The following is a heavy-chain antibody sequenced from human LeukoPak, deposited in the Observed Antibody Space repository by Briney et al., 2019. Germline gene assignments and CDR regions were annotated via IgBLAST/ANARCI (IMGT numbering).Heavy chain of an antibody. Sequence: SETLSLTCAVYGGSFSGYCWSWIRQPPGKGLEWIGEINHSGSTNYNPSLKSRVTISVDTSKNQFSLKLSSVTAADTAVYYCARGLVLVVVAANYFDYWGQGTLVTVSS. CDR3: ARGLVLVVVAANYFDY. CDR1: GGSFSGYC. D-gene: IGHD2-15*01. CDR2: INHSGST. V-gene: IGHV4-34*01. J-gene: IGHJ4*02.